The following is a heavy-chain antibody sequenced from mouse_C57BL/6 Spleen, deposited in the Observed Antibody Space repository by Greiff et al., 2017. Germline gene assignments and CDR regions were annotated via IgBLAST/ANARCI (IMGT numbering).Heavy chain of an antibody. D-gene: IGHD2-4*01. CDR2: IDPSDSYT. J-gene: IGHJ3*01. Sequence: QVQLQQPGAELVKPGASVKLSCKASGYTFTSYWMQWVKQRPGQGLEWIGEIDPSDSYTTYNQKFKGKATLTVDKSSSTAYMQLSSLTSEDSAVYYCAREGYDYDEGAWFAYWGQGTLVTVSA. V-gene: IGHV1-50*01. CDR3: AREGYDYDEGAWFAY. CDR1: GYTFTSYW.